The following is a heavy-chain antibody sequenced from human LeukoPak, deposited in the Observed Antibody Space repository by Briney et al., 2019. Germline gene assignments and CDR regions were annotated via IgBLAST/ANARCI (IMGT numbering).Heavy chain of an antibody. Sequence: GGSLRLSCAASGFAFSSNWMHCVRQTPGKGLVWVSRINSGGSGTSYAASVEGRFTISRDNAKNTLYLQMNSLRVEDTAVYYCATSLGPLTEYWGQGTLVTVSS. V-gene: IGHV3-74*01. CDR3: ATSLGPLTEY. CDR2: INSGGSGT. D-gene: IGHD7-27*01. J-gene: IGHJ4*02. CDR1: GFAFSSNW.